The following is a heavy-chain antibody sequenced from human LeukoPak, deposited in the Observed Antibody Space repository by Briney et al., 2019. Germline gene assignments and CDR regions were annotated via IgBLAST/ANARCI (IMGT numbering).Heavy chain of an antibody. V-gene: IGHV4-34*01. J-gene: IGHJ4*02. D-gene: IGHD6-13*01. CDR3: ARGGLYSSSWYIPSGSYYFDY. Sequence: SETLSLTCAVYGGSFSGYCWSWIRQPPGKGLEWIGEINHSGSTNYNPSLKSRVTISVDTSKNQFSLKLSSVTAADTAVYYCARGGLYSSSWYIPSGSYYFDYWGQGTLVTVSS. CDR1: GGSFSGYC. CDR2: INHSGST.